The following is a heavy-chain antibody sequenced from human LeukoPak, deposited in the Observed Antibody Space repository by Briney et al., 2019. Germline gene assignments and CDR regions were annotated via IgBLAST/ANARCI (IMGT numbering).Heavy chain of an antibody. Sequence: ASVKVSCKASGYTFTDYYMHWVRQAPGQGLEWMGWITPHSGDTNYAQNFQGRVTMTRDTSISTAYMELSRLRSDDSAVYYCARLWSRGDAFDIWGQGTMVTVSS. CDR1: GYTFTDYY. CDR2: ITPHSGDT. D-gene: IGHD3-10*01. V-gene: IGHV1-2*02. J-gene: IGHJ3*02. CDR3: ARLWSRGDAFDI.